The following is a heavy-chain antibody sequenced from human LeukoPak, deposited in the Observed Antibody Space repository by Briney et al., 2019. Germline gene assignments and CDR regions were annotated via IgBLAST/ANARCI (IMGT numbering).Heavy chain of an antibody. CDR2: ISGSGDST. Sequence: GGSLRLSCAASGLIFSTYGMTWVRQAPGKGLEWVSGISGSGDSTYYAESVKGRFTISRDNSKNTLYLQMNSLRADDTAIYYCAKDRGDWGQGTLVTVSS. CDR3: AKDRGD. D-gene: IGHD6-25*01. V-gene: IGHV3-23*01. J-gene: IGHJ4*02. CDR1: GLIFSTYG.